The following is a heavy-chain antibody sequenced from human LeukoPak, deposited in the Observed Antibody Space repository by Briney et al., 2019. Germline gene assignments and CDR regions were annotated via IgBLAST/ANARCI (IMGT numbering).Heavy chain of an antibody. V-gene: IGHV5-51*01. CDR2: IYPGDSDT. D-gene: IGHD5-24*01. Sequence: GESLKISCKGSGYSFTSYWIGWVRQMPGKGLEWMGIIYPGDSDTRYSPSFQGQVTISADRSISTAYLHWSSLKVSDTAMYYCARASRDGYNQNFDYWGQGTLVTVSS. CDR1: GYSFTSYW. CDR3: ARASRDGYNQNFDY. J-gene: IGHJ4*02.